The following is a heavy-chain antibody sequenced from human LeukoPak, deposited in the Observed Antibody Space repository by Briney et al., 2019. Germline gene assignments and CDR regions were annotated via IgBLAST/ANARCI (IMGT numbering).Heavy chain of an antibody. CDR1: GFTFISYW. D-gene: IGHD6-19*01. Sequence: NPGGSLRLSCTTSGFTFISYWMHWIRQAPGKGLEWVSNVNSDESTIHYADSVKGRFTVSRDNAKNMLYLQMNSLRVEDTAVHYCARDNSGFDYWGQGTLVAVSS. V-gene: IGHV3-74*01. CDR2: VNSDESTI. CDR3: ARDNSGFDY. J-gene: IGHJ4*02.